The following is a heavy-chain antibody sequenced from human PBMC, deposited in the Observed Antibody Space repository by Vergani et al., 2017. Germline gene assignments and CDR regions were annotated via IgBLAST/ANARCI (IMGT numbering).Heavy chain of an antibody. CDR3: AKDTYYYDSSGYYREGRFDY. D-gene: IGHD3-22*01. V-gene: IGHV3-23*04. CDR1: GFTFSSYA. Sequence: VQLVESGGGLVKPGGSLRLSCAASGFTFSSYAMSWVRQAPGKGLEWVSAISGSGGSTYYADSVKGRFTISRDNSKNTLYLQMNSLRAEDTAVYYCAKDTYYYDSSGYYREGRFDYWGQGTLVTVSS. J-gene: IGHJ4*02. CDR2: ISGSGGST.